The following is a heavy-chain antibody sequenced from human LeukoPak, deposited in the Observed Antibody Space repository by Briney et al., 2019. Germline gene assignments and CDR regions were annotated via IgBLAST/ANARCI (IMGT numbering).Heavy chain of an antibody. CDR2: ISSSSSYI. Sequence: GGSLTLSCSASGFTFSSYSMNWVRQAPGKELEWVSSISSSSSYIYYADSVKGRFTISRDNAKNSLYLQMNSLRAEDTAVYYCARGPQGLDWLPFFDPWGQGTLVTVSS. V-gene: IGHV3-21*01. CDR3: ARGPQGLDWLPFFDP. D-gene: IGHD3/OR15-3a*01. CDR1: GFTFSSYS. J-gene: IGHJ5*02.